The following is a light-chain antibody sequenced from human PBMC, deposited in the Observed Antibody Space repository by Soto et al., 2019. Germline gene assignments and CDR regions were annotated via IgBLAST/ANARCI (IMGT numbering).Light chain of an antibody. CDR2: GVS. V-gene: IGKV3-20*01. J-gene: IGKJ4*01. CDR3: QHYDTSPALT. CDR1: QSVSSTY. Sequence: EIVLTQSPGTLSLSLGERAALSCRASQSVSSTYLAWYQQKPGQAPRLLIYGVSRRATGIPDRFSGSGSGTDFNLTISRLEPEDFAVYYCQHYDTSPALTFGGGTKVEIK.